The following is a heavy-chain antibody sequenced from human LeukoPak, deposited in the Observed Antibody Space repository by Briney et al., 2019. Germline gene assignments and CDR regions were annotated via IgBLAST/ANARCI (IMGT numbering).Heavy chain of an antibody. CDR3: AKDILAYYYDSSGYYPPPPDFDY. J-gene: IGHJ4*02. D-gene: IGHD3-22*01. V-gene: IGHV3-43*02. Sequence: PGGSLRLSCAASGFTFDGYAMHWVRQAPGKGLEWVSLISGDGGSTYYADSVKGRFTISRDNSKNSLYLQMNSLRTEDTALYYCAKDILAYYYDSSGYYPPPPDFDYWGQGTLVTVSS. CDR1: GFTFDGYA. CDR2: ISGDGGST.